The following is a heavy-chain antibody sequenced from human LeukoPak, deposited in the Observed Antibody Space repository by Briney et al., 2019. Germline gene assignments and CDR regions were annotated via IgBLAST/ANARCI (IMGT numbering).Heavy chain of an antibody. Sequence: GGSLRLSCAASGFTFSNAWMSWVRQAPGKGLEWVGRIKSKTDGGTTDYAAPVKGRFTISRDDSKNTLYPQMNSLKTEDTAVYYCTTDSSSGYYYYPIDYWGQGTLVTISS. V-gene: IGHV3-15*01. CDR1: GFTFSNAW. CDR3: TTDSSSGYYYYPIDY. CDR2: IKSKTDGGTT. D-gene: IGHD3-22*01. J-gene: IGHJ4*02.